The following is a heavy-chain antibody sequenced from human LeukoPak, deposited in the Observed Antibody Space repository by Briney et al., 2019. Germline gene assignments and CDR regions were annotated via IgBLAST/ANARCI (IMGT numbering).Heavy chain of an antibody. CDR1: GGSIISYY. D-gene: IGHD2-2*01. J-gene: IGHJ6*02. CDR2: IYTSGST. Sequence: SETLSLTCTVSGGSIISYYWSWSRQPAGKGREWSLRIYTSGSTNSNPSPKSRVTMSVDTSQNQFSLPLSSVPAADTAVSYCARGEIVVPAAMLAGEYYYGTDVWGQGTTVTVSS. V-gene: IGHV4-4*07. CDR3: ARGEIVVPAAMLAGEYYYGTDV.